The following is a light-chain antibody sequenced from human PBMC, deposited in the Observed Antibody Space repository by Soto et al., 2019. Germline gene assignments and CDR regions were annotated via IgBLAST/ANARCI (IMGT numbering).Light chain of an antibody. J-gene: IGKJ1*01. CDR2: GAS. CDR1: QTITSY. Sequence: DVQMTQSPSSLSASVGDRVTVTCRASQTITSYLNWYQQKPGKAPELLIHGASSLQSGVPSRFSGSGSGTDFTLTISSLQPEDFATYYCQQSYGTPQPFGQVTNVAI. CDR3: QQSYGTPQP. V-gene: IGKV1-39*01.